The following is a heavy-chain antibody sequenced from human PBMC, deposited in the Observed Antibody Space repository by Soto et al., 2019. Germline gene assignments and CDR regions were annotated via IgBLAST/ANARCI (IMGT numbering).Heavy chain of an antibody. CDR3: ARGTRALITSFCAY. J-gene: IGHJ4*02. CDR1: GDAISNYY. Sequence: LQESGPRLVKPSETLSLNCSVSGDAISNYYCSWLRQTPGRGLEWIGCVHESGSTDYNPSLRGGVMISLLTSKSQFSLSLRSATAADTATDYWARGTRALITSFCAYWGQVIPVTVSS. CDR2: VHESGST. D-gene: IGHD1-20*01. V-gene: IGHV4-59*03.